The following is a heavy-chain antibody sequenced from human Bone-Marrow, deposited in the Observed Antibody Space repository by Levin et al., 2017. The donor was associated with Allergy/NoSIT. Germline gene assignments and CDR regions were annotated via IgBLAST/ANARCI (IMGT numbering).Heavy chain of an antibody. CDR1: GYSFTNYW. Sequence: KVSCKGSGYSFTNYWIGWVRQMSGKGLEWMGIINPGDSDTRYSPSFQGQVTISADESSSTAFLQWNSLRASDTAMYYCARSVGYCSGSRCYSNYYYGMDVWGQGTTVTVSS. J-gene: IGHJ6*02. V-gene: IGHV5-51*01. D-gene: IGHD2-15*01. CDR3: ARSVGYCSGSRCYSNYYYGMDV. CDR2: INPGDSDT.